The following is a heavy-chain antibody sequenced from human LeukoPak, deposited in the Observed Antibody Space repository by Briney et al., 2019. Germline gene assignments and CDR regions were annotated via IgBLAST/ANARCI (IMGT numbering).Heavy chain of an antibody. D-gene: IGHD1-1*01. J-gene: IGHJ6*03. CDR1: GFTFSSYI. V-gene: IGHV3-48*01. Sequence: GGSLRLSCAASGFTFSSYIMNWVRQAPRKGLEWVSYISSSSSTIYYADSVKGRFTISRDNAKNSLYLQMNSLRAEDTAVYYCAKGAWKYYYYYYMDVWGKGTTVTVSS. CDR2: ISSSSSTI. CDR3: AKGAWKYYYYYYMDV.